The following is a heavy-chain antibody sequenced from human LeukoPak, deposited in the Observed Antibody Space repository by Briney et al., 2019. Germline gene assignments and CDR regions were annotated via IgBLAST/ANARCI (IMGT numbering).Heavy chain of an antibody. V-gene: IGHV4-39*07. J-gene: IGHJ4*02. Sequence: PSETLSLTCTVSGGSISRSSYYWGWIRQPPGKGLEWIGSIYHSGSTYYNPSLKSRVTISVDTSKNQFSLKLSSVTAADTAVYYCATGVWWDLDSVAHPDYWGQGTLVTVSS. CDR3: ATGVWWDLDSVAHPDY. CDR2: IYHSGST. CDR1: GGSISRSSYY. D-gene: IGHD1-26*01.